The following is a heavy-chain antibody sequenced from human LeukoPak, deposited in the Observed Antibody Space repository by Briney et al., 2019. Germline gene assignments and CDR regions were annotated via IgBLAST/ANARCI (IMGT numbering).Heavy chain of an antibody. CDR2: IYYSGST. CDR1: GGSISSSSYY. J-gene: IGHJ2*01. CDR3: ARDPTTVTDFWYFDL. Sequence: SETLSLTCTVSGGSISSSSYYWGWIRQPPGKGLEWIGSIYYSGSTYYNPSLKSRVTMSVDTSKNQFSLKLSSVTAADTAVYYCARDPTTVTDFWYFDLWGCGTLVTVSS. V-gene: IGHV4-39*07. D-gene: IGHD4-17*01.